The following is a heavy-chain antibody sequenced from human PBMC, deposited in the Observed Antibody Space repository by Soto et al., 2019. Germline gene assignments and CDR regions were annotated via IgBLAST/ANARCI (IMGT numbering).Heavy chain of an antibody. Sequence: SVKVSCKASGSTFSTSSFVWVLQSPGQGLEWMGGIIPIFTRTNFAQKFQGRVTFSADESTRTTYMELRSLTSEDTAIYYCARDVVRSTAGDSWGQGTLVTVSS. D-gene: IGHD2-15*01. CDR2: IIPIFTRT. CDR1: GSTFSTSS. CDR3: ARDVVRSTAGDS. V-gene: IGHV1-69*13. J-gene: IGHJ4*02.